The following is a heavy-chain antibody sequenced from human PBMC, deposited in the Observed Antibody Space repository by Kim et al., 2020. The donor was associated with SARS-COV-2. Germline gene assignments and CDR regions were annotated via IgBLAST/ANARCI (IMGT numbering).Heavy chain of an antibody. V-gene: IGHV4-59*01. CDR1: GGSNSSYY. Sequence: SETLSLTCTVSGGSNSSYYWSWIRQPPGKGLVWIGYIYYSGSTNYNPSLKSRVTISVDTSKNQFSLKLSSVTAADTAVYYCARAPTIRITIFGVVTPDAFDIWGQGTMVTVSS. CDR2: IYYSGST. CDR3: ARAPTIRITIFGVVTPDAFDI. D-gene: IGHD3-3*01. J-gene: IGHJ3*02.